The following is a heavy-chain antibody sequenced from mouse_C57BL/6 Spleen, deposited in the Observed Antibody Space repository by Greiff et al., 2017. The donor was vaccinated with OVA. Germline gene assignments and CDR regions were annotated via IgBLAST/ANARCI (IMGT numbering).Heavy chain of an antibody. Sequence: EVKLMESGAELVKPGASVKLSCTASGFNIKDYYMHWVKQRPEQGLEWIGRIDPEAGETQYAPKFQGKATITADTSSNTAYLQLSSLTSEDTAVYYCAREITTGGFDYWGQGTTLTVSS. CDR2: IDPEAGET. J-gene: IGHJ2*01. CDR3: AREITTGGFDY. CDR1: GFNIKDYY. D-gene: IGHD2-4*01. V-gene: IGHV14-2*01.